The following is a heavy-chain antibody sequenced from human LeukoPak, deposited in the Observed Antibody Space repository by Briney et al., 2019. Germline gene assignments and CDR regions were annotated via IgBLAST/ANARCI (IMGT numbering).Heavy chain of an antibody. Sequence: SETLSLTCTVSGGSISSNSYYWGWIRQPPGKGLEWIGSIYHSGSTYYNPSLKSRVTMSVDTSKNQFSLRLTSMTAADTAVYYCARGPTTVTRAFDYWGQGTLVTVSS. V-gene: IGHV4-39*07. CDR2: IYHSGST. D-gene: IGHD4-17*01. CDR1: GGSISSNSYY. J-gene: IGHJ4*02. CDR3: ARGPTTVTRAFDY.